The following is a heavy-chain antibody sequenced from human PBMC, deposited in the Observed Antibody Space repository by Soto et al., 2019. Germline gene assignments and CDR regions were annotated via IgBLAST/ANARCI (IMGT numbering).Heavy chain of an antibody. Sequence: EVQLVESGGGLVQRGGSLRLSCAASGFTFSHYSMNGVRQATGKGLEWVSYISSSSYTMNYADSVKGRFTISRDNAKNSLYLQMNSLRDEDTAVYYCARDVDYWGQGTLVTVSS. V-gene: IGHV3-48*02. J-gene: IGHJ4*02. CDR2: ISSSSYTM. CDR3: ARDVDY. CDR1: GFTFSHYS.